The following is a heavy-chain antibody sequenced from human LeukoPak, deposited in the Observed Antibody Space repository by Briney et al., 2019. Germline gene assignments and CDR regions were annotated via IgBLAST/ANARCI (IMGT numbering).Heavy chain of an antibody. CDR1: GFTFSNYA. Sequence: GGSLRLSCSASGFTFSNYAMHWVRQSPGKGPEYVSAISTTGGSTYYADSVKGRFNISRDNSKNTLYLQMSSLTAEDTVVYCCVKGWIQAVGNFCWGQGTLVTVPS. CDR2: ISTTGGST. V-gene: IGHV3-64D*06. D-gene: IGHD5-18*01. CDR3: VKGWIQAVGNFC. J-gene: IGHJ4*02.